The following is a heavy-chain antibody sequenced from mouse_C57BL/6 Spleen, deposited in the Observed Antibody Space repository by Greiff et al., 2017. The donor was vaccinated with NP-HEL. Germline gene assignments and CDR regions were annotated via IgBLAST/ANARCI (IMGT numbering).Heavy chain of an antibody. V-gene: IGHV1-69*01. CDR2: IDPSDSYT. CDR1: GYTFTSYW. Sequence: QVQLQQPGAELVMPGASVKLSCKASGYTFTSYWMHWVKQRPGQGLEWIGEIDPSDSYTNYNQKFKGKSTLTVDKSSSTAYMPLSSLTSEDSAVYYCARSPYYYGSSFYAMDYWGQGTSVTVSS. J-gene: IGHJ4*01. D-gene: IGHD1-1*01. CDR3: ARSPYYYGSSFYAMDY.